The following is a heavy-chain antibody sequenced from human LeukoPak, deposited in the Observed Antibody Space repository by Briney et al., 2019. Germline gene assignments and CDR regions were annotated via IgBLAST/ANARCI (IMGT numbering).Heavy chain of an antibody. CDR2: SKSKTDGGTT. V-gene: IGHV3-15*01. CDR1: GFTLSNAW. J-gene: IGHJ6*02. D-gene: IGHD5-12*01. CDR3: TTAPGIVATIRHYYYYGMDV. Sequence: PGGSLRLSCAASGFTLSNAWMSWVRQAPGKGLEWVGRSKSKTDGGTTDYAAPVKGRFTISRDDSKNTLYLQMNSLKTEDTAVYYCTTAPGIVATIRHYYYYGMDVWGQGTTVTVSS.